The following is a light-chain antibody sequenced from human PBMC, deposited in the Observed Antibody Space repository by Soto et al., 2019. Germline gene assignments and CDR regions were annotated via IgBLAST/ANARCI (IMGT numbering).Light chain of an antibody. CDR3: QQSYGTLYS. V-gene: IGKV1-39*01. J-gene: IGKJ2*03. CDR1: QNIDTY. CDR2: GAS. Sequence: DIQMTQSPSSLSASIGDTVTIACRASQNIDTYLHWFQQKPGKAPNLLIHGASGLQSGVPSRFSGSGSGTEFTLTISSLQPEDFATYYCQQSYGTLYSFGQGTKVEI.